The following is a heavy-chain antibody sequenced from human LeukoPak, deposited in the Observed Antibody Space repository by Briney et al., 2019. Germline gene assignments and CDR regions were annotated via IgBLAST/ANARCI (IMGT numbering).Heavy chain of an antibody. CDR1: GFTFSSYG. CDR3: ARDPDPITMVRGAYNWFDP. D-gene: IGHD3-10*01. Sequence: PGGTLRLSCAASGFTFSSYGMSWVRQAPGKGLVGVSRINSDGSSTSYADSVKGRFTISRDNAKNTLYLQMNSLRAEDTAVYYCARDPDPITMVRGAYNWFDPWGQGTLVTVSS. CDR2: INSDGSST. J-gene: IGHJ5*02. V-gene: IGHV3-74*01.